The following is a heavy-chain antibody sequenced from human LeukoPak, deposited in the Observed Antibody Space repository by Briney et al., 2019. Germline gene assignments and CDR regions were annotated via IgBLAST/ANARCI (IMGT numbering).Heavy chain of an antibody. CDR2: ISAYNGNT. V-gene: IGHV1-18*01. Sequence: ASVKVSCKASVYTFTSYGISWVRQAPGQGLEWMAWISAYNGNTNYVQNLQGRFTMTTDTSTSTAYMELRSLRSDDTAFYYCARRTYSSSSSLFDFWGQGTLVTVSS. CDR1: VYTFTSYG. CDR3: ARRTYSSSSSLFDF. D-gene: IGHD6-6*01. J-gene: IGHJ4*02.